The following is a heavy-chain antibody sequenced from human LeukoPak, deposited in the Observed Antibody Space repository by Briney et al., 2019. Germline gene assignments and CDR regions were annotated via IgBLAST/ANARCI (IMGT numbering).Heavy chain of an antibody. Sequence: GGSLRLSCAASGFTFSSYSMNWVRQTPGKGLEWVSYISSSSSTIYYADSVKGRFTISRDNAKNSLYLQMNSLRAEDTAVYYCAPRSGSFYYYYYHLDVWGKGTTVTVYS. CDR1: GFTFSSYS. CDR3: APRSGSFYYYYYHLDV. V-gene: IGHV3-48*04. CDR2: ISSSSSTI. J-gene: IGHJ6*03. D-gene: IGHD1-26*01.